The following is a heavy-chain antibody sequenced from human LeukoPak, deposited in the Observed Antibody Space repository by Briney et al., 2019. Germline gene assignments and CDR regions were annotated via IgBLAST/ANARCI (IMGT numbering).Heavy chain of an antibody. CDR3: ARHLYDKTGRPLDS. Sequence: SETLSLTCSVSGDSINSGVSYWAWIRQPPGKGLEWIGTIYYSGSAGSTYYNPSLKSRVTISVDTSKNQFSLNLSSVTAADMAIYYCARHLYDKTGRPLDSWGQGTLVTVSS. CDR1: GDSINSGVSY. V-gene: IGHV4-39*01. CDR2: IYYSGSAGST. D-gene: IGHD3-9*01. J-gene: IGHJ4*02.